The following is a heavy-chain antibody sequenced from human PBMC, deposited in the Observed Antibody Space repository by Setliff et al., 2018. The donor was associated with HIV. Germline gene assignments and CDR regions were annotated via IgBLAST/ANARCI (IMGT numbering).Heavy chain of an antibody. J-gene: IGHJ4*02. CDR3: GGNGYYSIDY. D-gene: IGHD3-22*01. CDR1: GGSISSNSYY. Sequence: SETLSLTCTVSGGSISSNSYYWGWIRQSPGKGPEWIGEIYNSGSTHYNPSLQSRVTISVDKYKSQFPLKLTSVTAADTAVYYCGGNGYYSIDYWGQGTLVTVSS. V-gene: IGHV4-39*06. CDR2: IYNSGST.